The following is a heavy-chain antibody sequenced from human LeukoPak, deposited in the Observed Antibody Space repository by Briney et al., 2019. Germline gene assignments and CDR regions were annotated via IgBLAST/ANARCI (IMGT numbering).Heavy chain of an antibody. D-gene: IGHD4-23*01. CDR3: ARGRPHGNDY. CDR1: GFTFSSYG. V-gene: IGHV3-74*01. CDR2: IASDGSST. Sequence: GGSLRLSCAASGFTFSSYGMNWVRQAPGKGLVWVSRIASDGSSTTYADSVKGRFSISRDNAKNTLYLQMNSLRVEDTAVHYCARGRPHGNDYWGQGTLVTVSS. J-gene: IGHJ4*02.